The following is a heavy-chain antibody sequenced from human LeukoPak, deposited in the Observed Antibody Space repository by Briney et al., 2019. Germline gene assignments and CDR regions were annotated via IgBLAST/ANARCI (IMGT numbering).Heavy chain of an antibody. CDR1: GFTFSRHW. D-gene: IGHD2-15*01. CDR3: ARDNGWSADF. CDR2: IKQDGSAK. Sequence: GGSLRLSCAASGFTFSRHWMYWVRQAPGKGLEWVANIKQDGSAKPYVDSVKGRFTISRDNAKNSLFLQMNSLRAEDTAVYYCARDNGWSADFWGQGTLVIVSS. V-gene: IGHV3-7*03. J-gene: IGHJ4*02.